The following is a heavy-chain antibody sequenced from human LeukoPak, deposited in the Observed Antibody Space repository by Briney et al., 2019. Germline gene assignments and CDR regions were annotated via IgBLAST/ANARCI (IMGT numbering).Heavy chain of an antibody. J-gene: IGHJ4*02. CDR2: IYTSGST. D-gene: IGHD6-19*01. Sequence: PSETLSLTCTVSGGSISSYYWSWIRQPAGKGLERIGRIYTSGSTNYNPSLKSRVTMSVDTSKNQFSLKLSSVTAADTAVYYCAVTPSPYSSGWYGFDYWGQGTLVTVSS. V-gene: IGHV4-4*07. CDR1: GGSISSYY. CDR3: AVTPSPYSSGWYGFDY.